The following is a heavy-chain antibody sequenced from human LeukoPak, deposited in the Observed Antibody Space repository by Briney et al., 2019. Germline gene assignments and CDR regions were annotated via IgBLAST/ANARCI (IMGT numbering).Heavy chain of an antibody. CDR1: GDSISSSSYY. Sequence: SETLSLTCTGSGDSISSSSYYWGWIRQPPGKGLEWIGSIFYNGISFYNPSLKSRVTMSVDTSKNQFSLELSSVTAAGTAVYYCARTYSSSWYVLDYWGQGTLVTVSS. CDR3: ARTYSSSWYVLDY. CDR2: IFYNGIS. J-gene: IGHJ4*02. D-gene: IGHD6-13*01. V-gene: IGHV4-39*07.